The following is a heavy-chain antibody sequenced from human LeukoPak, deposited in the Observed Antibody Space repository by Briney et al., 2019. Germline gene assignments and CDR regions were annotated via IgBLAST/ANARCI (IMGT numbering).Heavy chain of an antibody. CDR1: GFTVSSIY. J-gene: IGHJ4*02. CDR2: IYSGGST. D-gene: IGHD3-10*01. CDR3: ARDREGYYGSGSYVY. V-gene: IGHV3-66*02. Sequence: GGSLRLSCAASGFTVSSIYMSWVRQAPGKGLEWGSAIYSGGSTYYADSVKGRFTISRDNSKNTLYLQMNSLRAEDTAVYYCARDREGYYGSGSYVYWGQGTLVTVSS.